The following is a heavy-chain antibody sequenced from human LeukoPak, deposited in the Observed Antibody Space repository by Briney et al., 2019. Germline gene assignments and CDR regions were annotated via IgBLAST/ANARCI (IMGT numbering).Heavy chain of an antibody. J-gene: IGHJ3*02. CDR1: GDSISSYY. Sequence: KTSETLSLTCTVSGDSISSYYWNWIRQAPGKGLEWIGYIYFSGSSNYNPSLKSRVTISIDTSKNQFSLKLSSVTAEDTAVYYCVRETGYLSDDAFDIWGQGTMVTVSS. CDR2: IYFSGSS. V-gene: IGHV4-59*01. CDR3: VRETGYLSDDAFDI. D-gene: IGHD3-9*01.